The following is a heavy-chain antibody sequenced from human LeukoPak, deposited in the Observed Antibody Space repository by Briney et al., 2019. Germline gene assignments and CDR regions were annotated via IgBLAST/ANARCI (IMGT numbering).Heavy chain of an antibody. Sequence: PSETLSLTCTVSGGSISSYYWSWIRQPPGKGLEWIGYIYYSGSTNYNPSLKSRVTISADTSKNQFSLKLSSVTAADTAVYYCARGRYCSGGSCYYDYWGQGTLVTVSS. CDR1: GGSISSYY. D-gene: IGHD2-15*01. CDR3: ARGRYCSGGSCYYDY. J-gene: IGHJ4*02. CDR2: IYYSGST. V-gene: IGHV4-59*01.